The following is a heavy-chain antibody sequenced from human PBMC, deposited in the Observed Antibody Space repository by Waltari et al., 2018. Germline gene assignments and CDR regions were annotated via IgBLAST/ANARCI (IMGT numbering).Heavy chain of an antibody. V-gene: IGHV3-23*01. CDR2: ISNSGRSS. Sequence: EVQLLESGGGLVQPGGSLRLSCDASGFTFRNYAMAWVRPAPGKGLEWVAGISNSGRSSGNAESVKGRFTISRDNSKNTLYLQLNSLRAEDTAKYYCAKDVISDWEGNYFDHWGQGTLVTVSA. CDR1: GFTFRNYA. J-gene: IGHJ4*02. D-gene: IGHD3-16*02. CDR3: AKDVISDWEGNYFDH.